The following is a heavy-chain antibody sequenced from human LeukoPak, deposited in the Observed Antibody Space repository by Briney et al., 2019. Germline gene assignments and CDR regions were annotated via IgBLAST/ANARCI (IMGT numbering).Heavy chain of an antibody. Sequence: GGSLRLSCAASGFTFDDYAMHWVRQAPGKGLEWVSGISWNSGSIGYADSVKGRFTISRDNAKNSLYLQMNSLRAEDTALYYCAKALAAAGDDAFDIRGQGTMVTVSS. CDR2: ISWNSGSI. D-gene: IGHD6-13*01. V-gene: IGHV3-9*01. CDR3: AKALAAAGDDAFDI. J-gene: IGHJ3*02. CDR1: GFTFDDYA.